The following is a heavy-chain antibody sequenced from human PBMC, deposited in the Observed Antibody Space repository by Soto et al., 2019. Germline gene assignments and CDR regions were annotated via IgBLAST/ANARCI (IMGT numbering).Heavy chain of an antibody. CDR2: IWYDGSTK. D-gene: IGHD1-26*01. CDR3: ARDYAAVGATVMDY. V-gene: IGHV3-33*01. Sequence: GGSLRLSCAASGFTFSTYGMHWVRQAPGKGLEWVAVIWYDGSTKYYADSVKGRFTISRDNSKNTLYLQMNSLRGEDTAIYYCARDYAAVGATVMDYWGQGTLVTVSS. J-gene: IGHJ4*02. CDR1: GFTFSTYG.